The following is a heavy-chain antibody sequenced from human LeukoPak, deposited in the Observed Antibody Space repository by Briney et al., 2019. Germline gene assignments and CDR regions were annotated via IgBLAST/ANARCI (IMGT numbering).Heavy chain of an antibody. D-gene: IGHD3-3*02. J-gene: IGHJ3*02. Sequence: AGALRLSCAASGCTISSYTMSWGRHAPGRGRECGCAISGSGGRTYFADSVKGRFNIYRDNPENTLYLQMNSLRAEDTAVYSCAKQPFLSACSGAFDIWALGTVVTVSS. V-gene: IGHV3-23*01. CDR2: ISGSGGRT. CDR1: GCTISSYT. CDR3: AKQPFLSACSGAFDI.